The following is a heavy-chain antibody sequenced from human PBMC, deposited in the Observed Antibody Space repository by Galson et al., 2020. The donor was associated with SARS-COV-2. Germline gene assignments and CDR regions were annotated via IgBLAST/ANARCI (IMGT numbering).Heavy chain of an antibody. CDR3: ARGIAVGYYFDY. Sequence: SQTLSLTCTVSGGSFSSDDYCWTWIRQHPGKGLEWIGYIYSSGGTYYNPSLKSRVTFSVATSMNQFSLKLSSVTAADTAVYYCARGIAVGYYFDYWGQGALVTVSS. D-gene: IGHD6-19*01. V-gene: IGHV4-31*03. CDR1: GGSFSSDDYC. CDR2: IYSSGGT. J-gene: IGHJ4*02.